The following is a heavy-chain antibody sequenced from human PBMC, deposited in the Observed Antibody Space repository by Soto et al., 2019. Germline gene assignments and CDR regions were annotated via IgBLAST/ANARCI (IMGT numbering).Heavy chain of an antibody. V-gene: IGHV4-34*01. CDR3: ARGLHQLPPGGY. CDR1: GGSFSDYY. J-gene: IGHJ4*02. D-gene: IGHD2-2*01. CDR2: INHSGST. Sequence: PSETLSLTCAVYGGSFSDYYWSWIRQPPGKGLEWIGEINHSGSTNYNPSLKSRVTISVDTSKNQFSLKLTSVTAADTAVYYCARGLHQLPPGGYWGQGTLVTVSS.